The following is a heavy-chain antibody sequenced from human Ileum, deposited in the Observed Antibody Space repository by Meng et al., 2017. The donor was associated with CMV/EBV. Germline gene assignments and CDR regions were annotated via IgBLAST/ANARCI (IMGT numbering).Heavy chain of an antibody. D-gene: IGHD3-10*01. V-gene: IGHV4-59*01. Sequence: GSLRLSCAVSGGSMTGYYWSWIRQSPGKGLEWIGYISYSGSTNYNPPLKSRVTILVDMSKNQFSLNLRSVTAADTAVYYCATTARFGVDWIGMDVWGQGTTVTVSS. J-gene: IGHJ6*02. CDR2: ISYSGST. CDR3: ATTARFGVDWIGMDV. CDR1: GGSMTGYY.